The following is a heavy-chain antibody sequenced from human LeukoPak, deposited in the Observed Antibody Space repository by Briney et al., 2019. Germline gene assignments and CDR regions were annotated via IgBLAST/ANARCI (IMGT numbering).Heavy chain of an antibody. V-gene: IGHV1-2*02. J-gene: IGHJ4*02. CDR3: ARGYYDSSGRPGY. Sequence: AASVKVSCKASGYTFTGYYMHWVRQAPGQGLEWMGWINPNSGGTNYAQKFQGRVTMTRDTSTSTAYMELSRLRSDDTAVYYCARGYYDSSGRPGYWGQGTLVTVSS. CDR1: GYTFTGYY. CDR2: INPNSGGT. D-gene: IGHD3-22*01.